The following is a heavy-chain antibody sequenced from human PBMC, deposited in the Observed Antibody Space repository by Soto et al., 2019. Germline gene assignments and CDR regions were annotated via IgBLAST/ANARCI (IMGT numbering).Heavy chain of an antibody. J-gene: IGHJ5*02. CDR1: GGSISRGCYS. Sequence: PSHTLSLACAVGGGSISRGCYSRCWIRQPPGKGLEWIGYIYHSGSTYYNPSLKSRVTISVDTSKDQFSLKLSSVTAADTAVYYCARVMAFCSGGSCFTRFDPWGQGTLVTISS. D-gene: IGHD2-15*01. V-gene: IGHV4-30-2*01. CDR2: IYHSGST. CDR3: ARVMAFCSGGSCFTRFDP.